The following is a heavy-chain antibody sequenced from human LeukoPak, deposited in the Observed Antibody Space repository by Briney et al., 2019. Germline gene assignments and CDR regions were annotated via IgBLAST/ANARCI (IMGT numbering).Heavy chain of an antibody. CDR1: GFTFSTNY. CDR3: ARDLNYYDSSGYGH. J-gene: IGHJ4*02. D-gene: IGHD3-22*01. V-gene: IGHV3-53*01. Sequence: GGSLSLSCAASGFTFSTNYMSWFRQAPGRGLKWVSVIYSGGSPYYADSVKGRFTISRDNSKNTLYLQMNSLRAEDTAVYYCARDLNYYDSSGYGHWGQGTLVTVSS. CDR2: IYSGGSP.